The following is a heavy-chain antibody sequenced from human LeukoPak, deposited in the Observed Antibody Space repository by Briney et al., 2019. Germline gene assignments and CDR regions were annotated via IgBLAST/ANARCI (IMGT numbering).Heavy chain of an antibody. V-gene: IGHV3-30-3*01. CDR1: GFTFSSYA. CDR2: ISYDGSNK. D-gene: IGHD6-13*01. CDR3: ARDPYSSSWYPYYYYGMDV. J-gene: IGHJ6*02. Sequence: GRSLRLSCAASGFTFSSYAMHWVRQAPGKGLEWVAVISYDGSNKYYADSVKGRFTISRDNSKNTLYLQMNSLRAEDTAVYYCARDPYSSSWYPYYYYGMDVWGQGTTVTASS.